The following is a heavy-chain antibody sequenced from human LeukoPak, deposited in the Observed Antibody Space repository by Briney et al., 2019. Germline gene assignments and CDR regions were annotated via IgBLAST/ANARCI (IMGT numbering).Heavy chain of an antibody. J-gene: IGHJ4*02. CDR2: ISSSGGAI. CDR3: ARDFGWAFDY. CDR1: GFTFSTYS. V-gene: IGHV3-48*01. Sequence: GGSLRLSCAASGFTFSTYSMNWVRQAPGKGLEWVSHISSSGGAIYYADSVKGRFTISRDNAKNSLYLQMNSLRAEDTAVYYCARDFGWAFDYWGQGTLVTVSS. D-gene: IGHD6-19*01.